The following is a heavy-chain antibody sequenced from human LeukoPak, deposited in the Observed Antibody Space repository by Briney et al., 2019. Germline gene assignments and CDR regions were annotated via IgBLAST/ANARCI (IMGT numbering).Heavy chain of an antibody. CDR1: GGTFSSYA. V-gene: IGHV1-3*01. CDR2: TNAGNGNT. CDR3: ARDRSSYRYFDY. Sequence: ASVKVSCKASGGTFSSYAMHWVRQAPGQRLEWMGWTNAGNGNTKYSQKFQGRVTITRDTSASTAYMELSSLRSEDTAVYYCARDRSSYRYFDYWGQGTLVTVSS. J-gene: IGHJ4*02. D-gene: IGHD1-26*01.